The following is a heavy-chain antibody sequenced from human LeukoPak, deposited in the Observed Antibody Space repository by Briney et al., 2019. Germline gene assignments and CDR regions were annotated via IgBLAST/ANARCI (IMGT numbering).Heavy chain of an antibody. CDR2: IKQNGSGK. Sequence: PGGSLRLSCAASGFTFSGYCMSWVRQAPGKGLEWVADIKQNGSGKYYVDSVKGRFTISIDNAKNSLFLQMSSLRAEDTAVYYCARAAALYHWGQGTLVSVSS. J-gene: IGHJ5*02. V-gene: IGHV3-7*01. D-gene: IGHD6-13*01. CDR3: ARAAALYH. CDR1: GFTFSGYC.